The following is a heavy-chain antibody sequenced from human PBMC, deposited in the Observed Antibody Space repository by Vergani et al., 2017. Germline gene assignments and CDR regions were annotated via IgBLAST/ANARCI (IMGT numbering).Heavy chain of an antibody. CDR3: ARTSLAGSVVDY. Sequence: QVQLVQSGAEVKKPGSSVKVSCKASGGTFSSYAISWVRQAPGQGLEWMGRIIPILGIANYAQKFQGRVTITADKSTSTAYMELSSLRSEDTAVYYCARTSLAGSVVDYWGQGTLVTVSS. CDR1: GGTFSSYA. J-gene: IGHJ4*02. D-gene: IGHD2-15*01. CDR2: IIPILGIA. V-gene: IGHV1-69*04.